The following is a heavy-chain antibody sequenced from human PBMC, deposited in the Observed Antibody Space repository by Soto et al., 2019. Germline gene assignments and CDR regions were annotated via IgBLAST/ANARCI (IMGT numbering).Heavy chain of an antibody. V-gene: IGHV3-21*01. CDR3: ARESEDLTSNFDY. CDR1: GFTFTRYS. CDR2: ISSTTNYI. Sequence: PGGSLRLSCAASGFTFTRYSMNWVRQAPGKGLEWVSSISSTTNYIYYADSMEGRFTVSRDNAKNSVYLDMNSLSAEDTAVYYCARESEDLTSNFDYWGQGTLVTVSS. J-gene: IGHJ4*02.